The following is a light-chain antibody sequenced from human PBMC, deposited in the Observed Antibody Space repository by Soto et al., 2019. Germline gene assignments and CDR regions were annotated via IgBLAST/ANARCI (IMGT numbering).Light chain of an antibody. J-gene: IGLJ1*01. Sequence: QSVLTQPPSASGSPGQSVTISCSGTTSDIGAYNYVSWYQQRPGKAPKLIIYEVTRRPSGVPNRIFGSKSYTTASLTVSGLQAEDEADYYCSSYTSSSTRYVFGTGTKVTVL. V-gene: IGLV2-8*01. CDR1: TSDIGAYNY. CDR3: SSYTSSSTRYV. CDR2: EVT.